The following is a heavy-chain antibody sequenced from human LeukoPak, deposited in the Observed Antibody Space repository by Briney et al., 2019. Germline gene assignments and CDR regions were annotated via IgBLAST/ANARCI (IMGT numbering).Heavy chain of an antibody. Sequence: ASVKVSCKASGYTFTSCGISWVRQAPGQGLEWMGWISAYNGNTNYAQKLQGRVTMTTDTSTSTAYMELRSLRSDDTAVYYCARDRGLTGYSYYYYYYGMDVWAKGPRSPSP. CDR1: GYTFTSCG. J-gene: IGHJ6*02. CDR2: ISAYNGNT. D-gene: IGHD3-9*01. V-gene: IGHV1-18*01. CDR3: ARDRGLTGYSYYYYYYGMDV.